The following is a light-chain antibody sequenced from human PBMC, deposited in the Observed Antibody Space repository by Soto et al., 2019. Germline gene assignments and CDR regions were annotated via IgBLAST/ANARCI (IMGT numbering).Light chain of an antibody. J-gene: IGKJ1*01. CDR1: QNVSTW. CDR3: HQYSRSST. V-gene: IGKV1-5*01. CDR2: HAP. Sequence: IQMTQSPSTLAASVGDRVTITCRASQNVSTWVAWYQQKPGMAPNLAIYHAPPLLRRVSSTFSATGTGTEFTLCISGLQPDDFATYVFHQYSRSSTFCQGTKVEI.